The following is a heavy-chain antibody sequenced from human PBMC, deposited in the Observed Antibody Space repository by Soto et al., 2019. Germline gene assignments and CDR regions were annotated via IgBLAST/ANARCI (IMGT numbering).Heavy chain of an antibody. CDR1: GYTFISYW. Sequence: GESLKISCQGSGYTFISYWIAWVRQMPGKGLEWMGIIYPGDSDTRYNPSFQGQATISADKSISTAYLQWSSLKASDTAMYYCARIIAEAGTGFDFWGQGTLVTVSS. D-gene: IGHD6-19*01. J-gene: IGHJ4*02. V-gene: IGHV5-51*01. CDR2: IYPGDSDT. CDR3: ARIIAEAGTGFDF.